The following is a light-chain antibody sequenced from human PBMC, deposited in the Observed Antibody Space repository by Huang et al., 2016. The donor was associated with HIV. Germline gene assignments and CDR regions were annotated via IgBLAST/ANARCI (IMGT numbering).Light chain of an antibody. J-gene: IGKJ2*01. CDR2: GSS. CDR1: ESVGSSSF. CDR3: QLYGSYT. Sequence: EIVLTQSPGTMSLSPGEGATLSCRASESVGSSSFLAWYQQKPGQAPRLLIYGSSSRATDIPDRFCGSGSGTDFTLSISRLEPEDFAVYYCQLYGSYTFGQGTKLEMK. V-gene: IGKV3-20*01.